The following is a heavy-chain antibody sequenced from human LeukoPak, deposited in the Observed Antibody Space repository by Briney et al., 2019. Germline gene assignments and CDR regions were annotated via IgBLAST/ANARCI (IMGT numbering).Heavy chain of an antibody. CDR1: GFTFSSYW. D-gene: IGHD5-18*01. J-gene: IGHJ4*02. CDR3: AKGYSYGTRRDY. V-gene: IGHV3-23*01. Sequence: GGSLRLSCAASGFTFSSYWMSWVRQAPGKGLEWVSAISGSGGSTYYADSVKGRFTISRDNSKNTLYLQMNSLRAEDTAVYYCAKGYSYGTRRDYWGQGTLVTVSS. CDR2: ISGSGGST.